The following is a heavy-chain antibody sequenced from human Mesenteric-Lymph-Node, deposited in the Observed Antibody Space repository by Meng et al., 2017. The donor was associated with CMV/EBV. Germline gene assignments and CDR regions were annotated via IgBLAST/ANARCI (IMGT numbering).Heavy chain of an antibody. CDR1: GFAFDNYV. CDR2: IYSGGSST. CDR3: AKVASSGWYGSLDY. V-gene: IGHV3-23*03. Sequence: GESLKISCAASGFAFDNYVMSWVRQAPGKGLEWVSVIYSGGSSTYYADSVKGRFTISRDNSKNTLYLQMNSLRAEDTAVYYCAKVASSGWYGSLDYWGQGTLVTVSS. D-gene: IGHD6-19*01. J-gene: IGHJ4*02.